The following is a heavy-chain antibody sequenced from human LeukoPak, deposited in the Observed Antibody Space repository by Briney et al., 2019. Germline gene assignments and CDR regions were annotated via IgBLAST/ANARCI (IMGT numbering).Heavy chain of an antibody. CDR3: ASQPYYFDSSGYYDY. D-gene: IGHD3-22*01. CDR1: GYTLTELS. J-gene: IGHJ4*02. V-gene: IGHV1-2*02. Sequence: ASVKVSCKVSGYTLTELSMHWVRQAPGQGLEWMGWINPNTGGTNYAQKFQGRVTMTRDTSISTTYMELSRLRSDDTAVYYCASQPYYFDSSGYYDYWGQGTLVTVSS. CDR2: INPNTGGT.